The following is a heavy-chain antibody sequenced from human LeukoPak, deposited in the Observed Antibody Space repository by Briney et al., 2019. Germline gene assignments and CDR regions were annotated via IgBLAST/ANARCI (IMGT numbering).Heavy chain of an antibody. CDR2: IYSGGTT. CDR1: GFTVSGNY. V-gene: IGHV3-53*01. CDR3: AKDSSGYLHYFDY. D-gene: IGHD3-22*01. J-gene: IGHJ4*02. Sequence: GGSLRLSCAVSGFTVSGNYMSWVRQAPGKGLEWVSLIYSGGTTYYADSVKGRFTISRDNSKNTLYLQMNSLRAEDTAVYYCAKDSSGYLHYFDYWGQGTLVTVSS.